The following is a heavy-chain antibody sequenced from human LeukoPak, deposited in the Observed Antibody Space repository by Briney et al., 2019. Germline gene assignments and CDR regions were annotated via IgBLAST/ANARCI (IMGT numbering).Heavy chain of an antibody. CDR1: GFTLSDYY. D-gene: IGHD5-18*01. CDR2: ISSSGSTI. CDR3: ARDRKSYGYLGLVDY. Sequence: GGSLRLSCAASGFTLSDYYMSWIRQAPGEGLEWVSYISSSGSTIYYADSVKGRFTISRDNAKNSLYLQMNSLRAEDTAVYYCARDRKSYGYLGLVDYWGQGTLVTVSS. V-gene: IGHV3-11*01. J-gene: IGHJ4*02.